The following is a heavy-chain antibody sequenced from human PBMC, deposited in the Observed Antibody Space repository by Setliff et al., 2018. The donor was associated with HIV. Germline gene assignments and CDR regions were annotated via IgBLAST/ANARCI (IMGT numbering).Heavy chain of an antibody. J-gene: IGHJ2*01. CDR3: ARYRGTITMTVFDL. V-gene: IGHV4-4*07. CDR2: VYISGST. Sequence: PSETLSLTCTVSGGSMRGYYWSWIRQPAGQGLEWIGRVYISGSTNYNPSLESRVTMSLDNSKNQFSLKLSSVTAADTAVYYCARYRGTITMTVFDLWGRGTLVTSPQ. D-gene: IGHD3-22*01. CDR1: GGSMRGYY.